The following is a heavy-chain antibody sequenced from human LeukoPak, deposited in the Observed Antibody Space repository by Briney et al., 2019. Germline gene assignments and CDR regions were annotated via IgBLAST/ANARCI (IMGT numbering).Heavy chain of an antibody. CDR3: ARGYSSYYPDAFDI. CDR1: GFTFSDYY. CDR2: MSFSGSTI. J-gene: IGHJ3*02. D-gene: IGHD5-12*01. V-gene: IGHV3-11*04. Sequence: GGSLRLSCAASGFTFSDYYMNWVRQAPGRGLEWVSYMSFSGSTIYYADSVKGRFTISRDNAKNSLYLQMNSLRAEDTAVYYCARGYSSYYPDAFDIWGQGTMVTVSS.